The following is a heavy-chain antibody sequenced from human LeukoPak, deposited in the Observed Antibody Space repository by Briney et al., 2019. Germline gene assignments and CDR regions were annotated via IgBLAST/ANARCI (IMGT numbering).Heavy chain of an antibody. D-gene: IGHD6-19*01. CDR1: GGSISSHY. CDR2: IYYSGST. V-gene: IGHV4-59*11. Sequence: SETLSLTCTVSGGSISSHYWSWIRQPQGKGLEWIGYIYYSGSTNYNPSLKSRVTISVDTSKNQFSLKLSSVTAADTAVYYCARMVSGWKNNYFDYWGQGTLVTVSS. CDR3: ARMVSGWKNNYFDY. J-gene: IGHJ4*02.